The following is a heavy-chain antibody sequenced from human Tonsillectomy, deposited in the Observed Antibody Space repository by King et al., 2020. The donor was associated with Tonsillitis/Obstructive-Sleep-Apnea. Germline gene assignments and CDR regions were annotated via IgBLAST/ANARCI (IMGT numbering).Heavy chain of an antibody. J-gene: IGHJ3*02. CDR1: GYSFTRHG. Sequence: QLVQSGAEVKKPGESLKMSCKASGYSFTRHGIGWVRQMPGKGLEWMGIIYPGDSDTRYSPSFQGQVTISADKSISTTYLQWGSLRASDTAMYYCARHNYYEEAFDIWGQGTMVTVSS. CDR2: IYPGDSDT. D-gene: IGHD3-22*01. V-gene: IGHV5-51*01. CDR3: ARHNYYEEAFDI.